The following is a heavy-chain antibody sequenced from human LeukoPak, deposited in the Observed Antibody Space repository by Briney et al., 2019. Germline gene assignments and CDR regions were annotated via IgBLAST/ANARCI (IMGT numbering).Heavy chain of an antibody. CDR1: GGTFSSYA. Sequence: GASVKVSCKASGGTFSSYAISWVRLAPGQGLEWMGGIIPIFGTANYAQKFQGRVTITADESTSTAYMELSSLRSEDTAVYYCARAYCSGGSCYEYYYYYYGMDVWGKGTTVTVSS. CDR3: ARAYCSGGSCYEYYYYYYGMDV. CDR2: IIPIFGTA. D-gene: IGHD2-15*01. V-gene: IGHV1-69*01. J-gene: IGHJ6*04.